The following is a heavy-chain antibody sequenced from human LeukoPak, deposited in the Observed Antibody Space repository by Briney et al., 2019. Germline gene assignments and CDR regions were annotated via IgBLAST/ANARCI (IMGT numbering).Heavy chain of an antibody. D-gene: IGHD5-18*01. J-gene: IGHJ4*02. V-gene: IGHV3-53*01. CDR2: IYSGGDT. Sequence: PGGSLRLSCAASGLTLCSDNTSWVREGPGKGVEWVSVIYSGGDTYHTASMQGRCTIPRANSKNTLYLQMNSRRAEDTAVDYCARWDTVMVKGLDYWGQGTLVTVSS. CDR1: GLTLCSDN. CDR3: ARWDTVMVKGLDY.